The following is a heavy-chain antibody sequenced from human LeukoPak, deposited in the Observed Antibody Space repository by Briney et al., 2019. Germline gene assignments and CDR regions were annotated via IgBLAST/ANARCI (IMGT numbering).Heavy chain of an antibody. Sequence: GGSLRLSCAASGFTFSNYWMTWVRQAPGKGLEWVANIKEDGSEKNCVDSVKGRFTISRDNAKKSLYLQMNSLRAEDTAVYYCVRGGSQLDYWGQGTLVTVSS. CDR2: IKEDGSEK. V-gene: IGHV3-7*04. CDR1: GFTFSNYW. CDR3: VRGGSQLDY. J-gene: IGHJ4*02.